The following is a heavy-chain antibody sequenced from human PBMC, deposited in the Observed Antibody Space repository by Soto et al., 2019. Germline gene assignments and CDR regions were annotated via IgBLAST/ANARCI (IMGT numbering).Heavy chain of an antibody. CDR2: IGASGAGT. V-gene: IGHV3-23*01. J-gene: IGHJ4*02. Sequence: GGSLILSWAASGFTFSSYAMSWVRQAPGKGLEWVSAIGASGAGTYYAEYVKGRFTISRDNSKNTLYLQMNRLRAEDTAVDYCAFRKTGTYFYFWGQGTLVAASA. D-gene: IGHD3-9*01. CDR1: GFTFSSYA. CDR3: AFRKTGTYFYF.